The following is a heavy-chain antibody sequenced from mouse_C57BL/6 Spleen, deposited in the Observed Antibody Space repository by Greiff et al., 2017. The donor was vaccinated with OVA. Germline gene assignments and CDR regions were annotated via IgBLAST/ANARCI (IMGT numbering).Heavy chain of an antibody. V-gene: IGHV1-61*01. Sequence: QVQLKQPGAELVRPGSSVKLSCKASGYTFTSYWMDWVKQRPGQGLEWIGNIYPSDSETHYNQKFKDKATLTVDKSSSTAYMQLSSLTSEDSAVYYCARSYYYSNHRDFDYWGQGTTLTVSS. D-gene: IGHD2-5*01. CDR3: ARSYYYSNHRDFDY. CDR1: GYTFTSYW. CDR2: IYPSDSET. J-gene: IGHJ2*01.